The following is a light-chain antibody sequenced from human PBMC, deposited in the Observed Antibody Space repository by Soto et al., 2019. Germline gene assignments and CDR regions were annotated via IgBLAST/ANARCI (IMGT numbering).Light chain of an antibody. J-gene: IGKJ1*01. CDR3: QQYNSYWT. V-gene: IGKV1-39*01. Sequence: DIQMTQSPSSLSASVGDRVTITCRASQSISTYLNWYQQKPGKAPNLLIYTTSNLESGVPSRFSGSGSGTDFTLTINSLQPDDFATYYCQQYNSYWTFGQGTKVDIK. CDR2: TTS. CDR1: QSISTY.